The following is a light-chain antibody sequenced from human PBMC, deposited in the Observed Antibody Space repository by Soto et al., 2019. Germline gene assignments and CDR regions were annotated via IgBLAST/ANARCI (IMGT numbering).Light chain of an antibody. CDR3: CSYAGSYTYV. J-gene: IGLJ1*01. CDR1: SSGIGTYNY. V-gene: IGLV2-23*02. Sequence: QSALTQPASVSGSPGQSITISCSETSSGIGTYNYVSWYQLHPGKVPKLIIYEVNNRPSGISPRFSGSKSGKTASLTISGLQAEDEADYYCCSYAGSYTYVFGTGTKLTVL. CDR2: EVN.